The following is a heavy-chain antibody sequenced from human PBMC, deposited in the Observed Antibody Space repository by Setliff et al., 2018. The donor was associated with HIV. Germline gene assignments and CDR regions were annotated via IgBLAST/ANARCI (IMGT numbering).Heavy chain of an antibody. CDR3: ARVHDYGDYGSRWFDP. CDR1: GYTFTSYY. J-gene: IGHJ5*02. D-gene: IGHD4-17*01. CDR2: INPGDRST. V-gene: IGHV1-46*01. Sequence: GASVKVSFKASGYTFTSYYMQWVRQAPGQGLEWMGIINPGDRSTSYAQNFQGRVTVTRDTSTNTVYMELKRLTSEDTAVYYCARVHDYGDYGSRWFDPWGQGTLVTVSS.